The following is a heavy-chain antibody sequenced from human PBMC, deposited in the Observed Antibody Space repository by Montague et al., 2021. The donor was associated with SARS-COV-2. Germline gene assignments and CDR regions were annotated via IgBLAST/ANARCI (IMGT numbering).Heavy chain of an antibody. Sequence: SETLSLTCGVSGGSFIPYAWTWMRQPPGKGLEWIGENNFKGITNYTPSLKSRVTISGDTSKRQFSLILKNVTAADTAVYYCARGERRKVRWGPGRSSEIDTYFALDVGGQGTTVIISS. CDR1: GGSFIPYA. CDR3: ARGERRKVRWGPGRSSEIDTYFALDV. J-gene: IGHJ6*01. V-gene: IGHV4-34*01. D-gene: IGHD3-22*01. CDR2: NNFKGIT.